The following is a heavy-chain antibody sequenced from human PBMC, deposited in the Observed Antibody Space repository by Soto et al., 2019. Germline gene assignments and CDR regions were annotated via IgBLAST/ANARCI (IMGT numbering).Heavy chain of an antibody. CDR3: ARIPPDYYDSSGYHDY. Sequence: GESLKISCKGSGYSFTSYWIGWVRQMPGKGLEWMGIIYPGDSDTRYSPSFPGQVTISADKSISTAYLQWSSLKASDTAMYYCARIPPDYYDSSGYHDYWGQGTLVTVSS. D-gene: IGHD3-22*01. J-gene: IGHJ4*02. V-gene: IGHV5-51*01. CDR1: GYSFTSYW. CDR2: IYPGDSDT.